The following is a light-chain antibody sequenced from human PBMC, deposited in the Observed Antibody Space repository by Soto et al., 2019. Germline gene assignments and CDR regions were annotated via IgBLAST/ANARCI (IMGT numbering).Light chain of an antibody. J-gene: IGKJ1*01. CDR2: KAS. CDR1: QSISSG. CDR3: QQYNSYLWT. V-gene: IGKV1-5*03. Sequence: DIQMSQSPSTLSASVGDRLTINCRASQSISSGFAWYQQKPGKAPKLLIYKASTLKSGVPSRFSGSGSGTEFTLTISSLQPDDFATYYCQQYNSYLWTFGQGTKVDI.